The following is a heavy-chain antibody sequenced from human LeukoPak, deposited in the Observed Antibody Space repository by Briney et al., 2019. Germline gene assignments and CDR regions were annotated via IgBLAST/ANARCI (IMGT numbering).Heavy chain of an antibody. J-gene: IGHJ6*02. CDR3: ASSRLSSSMDV. V-gene: IGHV3-7*01. Sequence: GGSLRLSCAASGFTFSSYGMHWVRQAPGKGLEWVANTKQDGSEKYYVDSVKGRFTISRDNAKNSLYLQMNSLRAEDTAVYYCASSRLSSSMDVWGQGTTVTVSS. CDR1: GFTFSSYG. D-gene: IGHD3-16*02. CDR2: TKQDGSEK.